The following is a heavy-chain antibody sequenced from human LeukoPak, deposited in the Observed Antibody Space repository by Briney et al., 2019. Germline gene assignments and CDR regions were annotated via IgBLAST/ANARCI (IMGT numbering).Heavy chain of an antibody. Sequence: GGSLRLSCAASGYTFSSYAMSWVRHAPGKGLQWVSTISGSGGSTYYGDSVKGRFTLSRDNSKNTMYLQMNSLRAEDTDLYYCAKQKDLYIRSTPLYYYYMDVWGKGATVTVSS. V-gene: IGHV3-23*01. J-gene: IGHJ6*03. CDR2: ISGSGGST. D-gene: IGHD6-13*01. CDR1: GYTFSSYA. CDR3: AKQKDLYIRSTPLYYYYMDV.